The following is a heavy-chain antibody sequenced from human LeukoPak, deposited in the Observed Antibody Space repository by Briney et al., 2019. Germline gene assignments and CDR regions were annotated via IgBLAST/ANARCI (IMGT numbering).Heavy chain of an antibody. D-gene: IGHD3-9*01. CDR1: GFTFSSYV. CDR2: ISYDGSNK. Sequence: PGGSLRLSCAASGFTFSSYVMHWVRQAPGKGLEWVAVISYDGSNKYYADSVKGRFTISRDNSKNTLYVQMNSLRTEDTAVYYCVREAYDILTAWGPKTFDFWGQGALVTVSS. CDR3: VREAYDILTAWGPKTFDF. J-gene: IGHJ4*02. V-gene: IGHV3-30-3*01.